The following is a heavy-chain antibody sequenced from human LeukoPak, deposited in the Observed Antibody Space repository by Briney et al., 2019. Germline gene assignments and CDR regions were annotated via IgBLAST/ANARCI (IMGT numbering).Heavy chain of an antibody. D-gene: IGHD6-19*01. Sequence: SETLSLTCAVYGGSFSGYYWSWIRQPPGKGLEWIGEINHSGSTNYNPSLKSRVTISVDTSKNQFSLKLSSVTAADTAVYYCARRAGNYYYYYMDVWRKGTTVTVSS. CDR1: GGSFSGYY. J-gene: IGHJ6*03. V-gene: IGHV4-34*01. CDR2: INHSGST. CDR3: ARRAGNYYYYYMDV.